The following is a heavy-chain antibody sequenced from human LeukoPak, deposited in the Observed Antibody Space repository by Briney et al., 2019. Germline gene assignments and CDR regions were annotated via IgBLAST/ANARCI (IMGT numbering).Heavy chain of an antibody. V-gene: IGHV3-53*01. J-gene: IGHJ3*02. CDR2: LYSGGST. CDR3: AKEESSIAAARWGAFDI. D-gene: IGHD6-13*01. Sequence: GGSLRLSCAASGLTVSSNYMSWVRQAPGKGLEWVSVLYSGGSTYYADSVKGRFTISRDNSKNTLYLQMNSLRAEDTAVYYCAKEESSIAAARWGAFDIWGQGTMVTVSS. CDR1: GLTVSSNY.